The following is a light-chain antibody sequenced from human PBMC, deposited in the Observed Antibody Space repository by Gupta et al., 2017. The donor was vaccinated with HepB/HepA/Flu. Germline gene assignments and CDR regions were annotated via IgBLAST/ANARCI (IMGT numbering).Light chain of an antibody. V-gene: IGLV2-14*03. J-gene: IGLJ1*01. CDR3: SSYTSSGTPYV. Sequence: QSALTQPASVSGSPGQSITISCTGSSSDVGGYNFVSWYQQHPDKAPKLMIYDVSKRPSGVSNRFSGSKSGNTASLTISGLQAEEEADYYCSSYTSSGTPYVFGTGTKVTVL. CDR2: DVS. CDR1: SSDVGGYNF.